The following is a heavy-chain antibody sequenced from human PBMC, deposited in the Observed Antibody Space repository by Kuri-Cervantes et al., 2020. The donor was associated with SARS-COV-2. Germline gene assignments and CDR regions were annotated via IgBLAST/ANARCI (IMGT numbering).Heavy chain of an antibody. CDR1: GGSFSGYY. CDR3: AGGYGSGSYYMRDFDY. Sequence: SETLSLTCAVYGGSFSGYYWSWIRQPPGKGLEWIGEINHSGSTNYNPSLKSRVTISVDTSKNQFSLKLSSVTAADTAVYYCAGGYGSGSYYMRDFDYWGQGTLVTVSS. CDR2: INHSGST. J-gene: IGHJ4*02. V-gene: IGHV4-34*01. D-gene: IGHD3-10*01.